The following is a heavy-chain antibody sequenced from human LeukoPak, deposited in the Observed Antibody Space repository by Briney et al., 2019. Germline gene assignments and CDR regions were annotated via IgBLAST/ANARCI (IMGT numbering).Heavy chain of an antibody. Sequence: GGSLRLSCEASGFTFNTCAMSRVRQAPGKGLEWVTAISESGSGTYYADSVKGRFTISRDNSKNTLSLQMNSLRVEDTALYYCAKGVFGVNRAFDYWGQGTLVTVSS. CDR1: GFTFNTCA. CDR3: AKGVFGVNRAFDY. D-gene: IGHD3-3*01. J-gene: IGHJ4*02. CDR2: ISESGSGT. V-gene: IGHV3-23*01.